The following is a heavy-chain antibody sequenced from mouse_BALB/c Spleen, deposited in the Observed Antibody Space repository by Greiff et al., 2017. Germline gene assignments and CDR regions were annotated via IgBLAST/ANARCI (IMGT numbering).Heavy chain of an antibody. V-gene: IGHV10-1*02. Sequence: EVMLVESGGGLVQPKGSLKLSCAASGFTFNTYAMNWVRQAPGKGLEWVARIRSKSNNYATYYADSVKDRFTISRDDSQSMLYLQMNNLKTEDTAMYYCVRGTTVVADYWGQGTTLTVAS. CDR3: VRGTTVVADY. CDR2: IRSKSNNYAT. D-gene: IGHD1-1*01. CDR1: GFTFNTYA. J-gene: IGHJ2*01.